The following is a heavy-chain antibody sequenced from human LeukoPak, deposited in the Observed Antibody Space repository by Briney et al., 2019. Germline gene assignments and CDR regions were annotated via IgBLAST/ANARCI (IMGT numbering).Heavy chain of an antibody. CDR1: GGSFSGYY. V-gene: IGHV4-34*01. CDR2: INHSGST. Sequence: KPSETLSLTCAVYGGSFSGYYWSWIRQPPGKGLEWIGEINHSGSTNYNPSLKSRVTISVDTSKNQFSLKLSSVTAADTAVYYCARIAYYYDSSGRPDAFDIWGQGTMVTVSS. J-gene: IGHJ3*02. D-gene: IGHD3-22*01. CDR3: ARIAYYYDSSGRPDAFDI.